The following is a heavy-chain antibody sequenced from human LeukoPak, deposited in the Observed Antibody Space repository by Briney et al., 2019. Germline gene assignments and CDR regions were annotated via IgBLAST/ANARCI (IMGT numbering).Heavy chain of an antibody. CDR1: GGSISSSSYY. Sequence: SETLSLTCTVSGGSISSSSYYWGWIRQPLGKGLEWIGSIYYSGSTYYNPSLKSRVTISVDRSKNQFSLKLSSVTAADTAVYYCARVGYSNYETPLFDYWGQGTLVTVSS. D-gene: IGHD4-11*01. CDR3: ARVGYSNYETPLFDY. V-gene: IGHV4-39*07. CDR2: IYYSGST. J-gene: IGHJ4*02.